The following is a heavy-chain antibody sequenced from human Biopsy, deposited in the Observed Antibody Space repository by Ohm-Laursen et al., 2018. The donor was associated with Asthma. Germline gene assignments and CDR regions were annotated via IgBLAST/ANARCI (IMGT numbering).Heavy chain of an antibody. CDR2: IIPIFDST. Sequence: GASVKVSCNASGGSFSNFAISWVRQAPRQGLEWMGTIIPIFDSTKYAQKFQDRVTIIADESTGTASLELRSLRSEDTAVYYCARDRRQSSSGEDWFDPWGQGTLVTVSS. V-gene: IGHV1-69*13. CDR3: ARDRRQSSSGEDWFDP. D-gene: IGHD3-16*01. J-gene: IGHJ5*02. CDR1: GGSFSNFA.